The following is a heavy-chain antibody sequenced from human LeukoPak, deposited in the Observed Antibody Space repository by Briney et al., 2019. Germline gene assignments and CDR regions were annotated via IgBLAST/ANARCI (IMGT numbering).Heavy chain of an antibody. V-gene: IGHV3-21*01. CDR3: ARESSAGSDY. CDR2: ISSSSSNI. D-gene: IGHD1-14*01. CDR1: GFTFSSYS. Sequence: PGGSLRLSCAASGFTFSSYSMNWVRQAPGKGLEWVSSISSSSSNIYYADSVKGRFTISRDNAKNSLHLQMNSLRAEDTAVYYCARESSAGSDYWGQGTLVTVSS. J-gene: IGHJ4*02.